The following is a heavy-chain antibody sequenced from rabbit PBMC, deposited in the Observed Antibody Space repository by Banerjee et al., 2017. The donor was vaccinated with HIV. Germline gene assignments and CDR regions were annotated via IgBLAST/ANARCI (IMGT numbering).Heavy chain of an antibody. D-gene: IGHD4-1*01. J-gene: IGHJ3*01. Sequence: QQQLEESGGGLVKPGGTLTLTCKASGIDFSSSYWICWVRQAPGKGLESIACIDSSSGSTWYASWVNGRFTISRSTSLNTVDLKMTSLTAADTATYFCARDSSGWGTTRLDLWGQGTLVTVS. V-gene: IGHV1S43*01. CDR2: IDSSSGST. CDR1: GIDFSSSYW. CDR3: ARDSSGWGTTRLDL.